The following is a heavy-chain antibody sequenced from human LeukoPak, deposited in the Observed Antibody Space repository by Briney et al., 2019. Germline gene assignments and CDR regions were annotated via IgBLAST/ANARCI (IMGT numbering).Heavy chain of an antibody. J-gene: IGHJ3*02. CDR1: GGSISTYY. CDR3: AREVPISMVRGITAVGSFDI. D-gene: IGHD3-10*01. V-gene: IGHV4-4*07. CDR2: ISTSGST. Sequence: PSETLSLTCTVSGGSISTYYWSWIRQPAGKGLEWIGRISTSGSTNYNPSLKSRVAVSLDTSKNQFSLRLSSVTAEDKAVYYCAREVPISMVRGITAVGSFDIWAQGTLVTVSS.